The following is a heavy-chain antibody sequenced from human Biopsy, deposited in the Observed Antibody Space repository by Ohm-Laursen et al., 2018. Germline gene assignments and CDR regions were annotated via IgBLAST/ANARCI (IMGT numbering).Heavy chain of an antibody. D-gene: IGHD5-12*01. CDR1: GVSINGGRYY. Sequence: TLSPTWTVSGVSINGGRYYWNWIRHHPGKGLGWIGNIFYSANTYYNPSLKSRVTISVDTSKNQFSLKLSSVTAADTAVYYCARLGSGDYFPTFFDFWGQGTLVIVSS. CDR3: ARLGSGDYFPTFFDF. CDR2: IFYSANT. V-gene: IGHV4-31*02. J-gene: IGHJ4*02.